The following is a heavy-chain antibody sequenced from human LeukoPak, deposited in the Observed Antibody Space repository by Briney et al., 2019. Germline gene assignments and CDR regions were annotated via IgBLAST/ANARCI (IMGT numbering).Heavy chain of an antibody. CDR1: GGTFSSYA. D-gene: IGHD3-16*02. Sequence: SVKVSCXASGGTFSSYAISWVRQAPGQGLEWMGGIIPIFGTANCAQKFQGRVTITTDESTSTAYMELSSLRSEDTAVYYCATLKSYYFDYWGQGTLVTVSS. J-gene: IGHJ4*02. V-gene: IGHV1-69*05. CDR2: IIPIFGTA. CDR3: ATLKSYYFDY.